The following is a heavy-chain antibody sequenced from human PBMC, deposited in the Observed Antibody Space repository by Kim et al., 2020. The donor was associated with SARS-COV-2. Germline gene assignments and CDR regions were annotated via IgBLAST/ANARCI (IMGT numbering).Heavy chain of an antibody. CDR1: GFTFSNYG. J-gene: IGHJ4*02. CDR2: ISHDESNK. CDR3: ARGMLYTSGWYGAY. Sequence: GGSLRLSCAASGFTFSNYGMHWVRQAPGKGLGWVAVISHDESNKYYADSVKGRFTISRDNSKNTLYLQMNSLRAEDTSVYYCARGMLYTSGWYGAYWGQGTLVTVSS. V-gene: IGHV3-33*05. D-gene: IGHD6-19*01.